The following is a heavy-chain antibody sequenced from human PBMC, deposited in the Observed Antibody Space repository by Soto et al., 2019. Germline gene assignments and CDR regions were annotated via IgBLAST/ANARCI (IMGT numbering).Heavy chain of an antibody. V-gene: IGHV3-74*03. Sequence: EVQLVESGGGLVQPGESLRLSCAASGFTFSYYWMHWVRQAPRKGLVWVSRIHSDGSSTTYADSVKGRFTISRDNARNTVYLQMNSLRVEDTAVYYCARGDRGAFDMWGQGTVVTVSS. D-gene: IGHD1-26*01. CDR2: IHSDGSST. CDR3: ARGDRGAFDM. J-gene: IGHJ3*02. CDR1: GFTFSYYW.